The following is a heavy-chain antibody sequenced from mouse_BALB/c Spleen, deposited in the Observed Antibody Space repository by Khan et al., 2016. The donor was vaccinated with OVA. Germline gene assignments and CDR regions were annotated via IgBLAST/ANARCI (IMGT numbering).Heavy chain of an antibody. J-gene: IGHJ2*01. Sequence: QVQLKQSGAELVRPGASVNLSCKASGYTFTNYWINWVKQRPGQGLEWIGNIYPSDSYTNYNQKFKDRATLTVDKSSSTVYMQLSSPTSEDSAVYYCTRGDPGNFDYWGQGTTLTVSS. V-gene: IGHV1-69*02. D-gene: IGHD2-13*01. CDR1: GYTFTNYW. CDR3: TRGDPGNFDY. CDR2: IYPSDSYT.